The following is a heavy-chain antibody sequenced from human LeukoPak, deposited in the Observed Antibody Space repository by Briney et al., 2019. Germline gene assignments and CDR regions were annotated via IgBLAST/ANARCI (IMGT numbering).Heavy chain of an antibody. Sequence: GSSVMVSCKASGGTSSTYGIIWVRQAPGQGLEWMGGIIPIFGTSSYAQKFQGRVTITADEFTSTVYMELSSLRSEDTAVYYCARDPIITIFPRRGSGSFNYFDHWGQGTLITVSS. CDR1: GGTSSTYG. CDR2: IIPIFGTS. CDR3: ARDPIITIFPRRGSGSFNYFDH. V-gene: IGHV1-69*01. J-gene: IGHJ4*02. D-gene: IGHD3-10*01.